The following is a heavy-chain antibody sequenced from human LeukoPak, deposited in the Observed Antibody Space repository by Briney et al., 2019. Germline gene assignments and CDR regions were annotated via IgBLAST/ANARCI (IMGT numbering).Heavy chain of an antibody. D-gene: IGHD4-17*01. CDR1: GGTLNNSA. CDR2: IMPLFGTA. Sequence: SVKVSCKTSGGTLNNSAISWVRQAPGQGLEWLGGIMPLFGTAGYAQKFQGRVTITKDESTRTVYLGLTSLTSDDTAVYYCARDVHGDYGSGWFDPWGQGTLVSVSS. J-gene: IGHJ5*02. CDR3: ARDVHGDYGSGWFDP. V-gene: IGHV1-69*05.